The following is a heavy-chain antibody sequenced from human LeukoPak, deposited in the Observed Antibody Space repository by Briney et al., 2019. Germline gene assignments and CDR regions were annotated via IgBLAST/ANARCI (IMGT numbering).Heavy chain of an antibody. D-gene: IGHD3-22*01. J-gene: IGHJ4*02. CDR3: AKDIGSSGYYTMDY. V-gene: IGHV3-9*01. Sequence: GGSLSLSCAASGFPFDVFARHWARQAQGRGLEGVSGISWNSGSIGYADSVKGRFTISRDNAKNSLYLQMNSLRAEDTALYYCAKDIGSSGYYTMDYWGQGTLVTVSS. CDR1: GFPFDVFA. CDR2: ISWNSGSI.